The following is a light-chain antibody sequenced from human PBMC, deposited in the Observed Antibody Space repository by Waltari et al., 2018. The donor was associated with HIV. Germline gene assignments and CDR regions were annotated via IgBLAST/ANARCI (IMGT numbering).Light chain of an antibody. CDR1: QSVNND. CDR2: DAS. CDR3: QQYNNWPPAWT. V-gene: IGKV3-15*01. Sequence: IVMTQSPATLSVSPGERATLSCRASQSVNNDLAWYQQAPGQAPRLLIYDASTRATGIPARFSGSGSETDFTLTISSLQSEDVAVYYCQQYNNWPPAWTFGRGSQVEIK. J-gene: IGKJ1*01.